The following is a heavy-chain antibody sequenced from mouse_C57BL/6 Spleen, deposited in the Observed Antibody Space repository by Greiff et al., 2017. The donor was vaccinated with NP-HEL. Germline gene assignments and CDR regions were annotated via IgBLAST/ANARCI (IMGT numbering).Heavy chain of an antibody. Sequence: QQSCKASGYTFTSYWMHWVKQRPGRGLEWIGRIDPNSGGTKYNEKFKSKATLTVDKPSSTAYMQLISLTSEDSAVYYCARWGSTAVVATRYYAMDYWGQGTSVTVSS. CDR3: ARWGSTAVVATRYYAMDY. CDR1: GYTFTSYW. D-gene: IGHD1-1*01. CDR2: IDPNSGGT. J-gene: IGHJ4*01. V-gene: IGHV1-72*01.